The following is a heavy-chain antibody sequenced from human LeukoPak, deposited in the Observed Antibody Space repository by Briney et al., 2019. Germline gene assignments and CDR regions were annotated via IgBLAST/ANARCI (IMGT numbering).Heavy chain of an antibody. D-gene: IGHD3-16*01. CDR2: ISWNSGSI. CDR3: AKDTGPPGGWFDP. CDR1: GFTFDDYA. Sequence: PGRSLRLSCAASGFTFDDYAMHWVRHAPGKGLEWVSGISWNSGSIGYADSVKGRFTISRDNAKNSLYPQMNSLRGEDTALYYCAKDTGPPGGWFDPWGQGTVVTVSS. V-gene: IGHV3-9*01. J-gene: IGHJ5*02.